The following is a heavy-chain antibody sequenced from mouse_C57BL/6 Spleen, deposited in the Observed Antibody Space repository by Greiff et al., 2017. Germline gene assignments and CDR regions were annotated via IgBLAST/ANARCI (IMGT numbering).Heavy chain of an antibody. Sequence: EVQLQQSGPVLVKPGASVKMSCKASGYTFTDYYMNWVKQSHGKSLEWIGVINPYNGGTSYNQKFKGKATLTVDKSSSTAYMELNSLTSEDSAVYYCAPITTVVEGFDYWGQGTTLTVSS. CDR2: INPYNGGT. CDR3: APITTVVEGFDY. D-gene: IGHD1-1*01. V-gene: IGHV1-19*01. CDR1: GYTFTDYY. J-gene: IGHJ2*01.